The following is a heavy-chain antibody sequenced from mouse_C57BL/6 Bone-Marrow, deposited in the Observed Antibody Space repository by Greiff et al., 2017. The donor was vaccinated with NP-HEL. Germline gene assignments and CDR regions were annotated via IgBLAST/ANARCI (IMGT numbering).Heavy chain of an antibody. Sequence: EVKLMESVAELVRPGASVKLSCTASGFTIKNTYMHWVKQRPEQGLEWIGRIDPANGNTKYAQKFKGKATITADTSSNTAYLQLISLTSDDTAIYYCARSYYYGSFAYWGQGTLVTVSA. CDR2: IDPANGNT. CDR3: ARSYYYGSFAY. J-gene: IGHJ3*01. V-gene: IGHV14-3*01. D-gene: IGHD1-1*01. CDR1: GFTIKNTY.